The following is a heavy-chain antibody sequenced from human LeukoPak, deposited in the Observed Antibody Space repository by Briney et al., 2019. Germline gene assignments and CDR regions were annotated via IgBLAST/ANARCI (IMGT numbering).Heavy chain of an antibody. Sequence: SETLSLTCSVSGYSISSGYYRAWVRQPPGEGPEWIGSIYPSGSTYYNPSLKSGVTISVDTSNYQFSLKLRSVTAADTAVYYCARDRKYCSSTSCYSSMDVWGKGTTVTVSS. CDR3: ARDRKYCSSTSCYSSMDV. CDR2: IYPSGST. J-gene: IGHJ6*03. D-gene: IGHD2-2*01. V-gene: IGHV4-38-2*02. CDR1: GYSISSGYY.